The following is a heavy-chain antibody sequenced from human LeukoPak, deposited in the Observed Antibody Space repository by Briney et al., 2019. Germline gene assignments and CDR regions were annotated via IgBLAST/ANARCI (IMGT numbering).Heavy chain of an antibody. Sequence: GGSLRLSCAASGFTFSSYGMHWVRQAPGKGLEWVVFIRYDGSNKYYADSVKGRFTISRDNSKNTLYLQMNSLRAEDTAVYYCAKDLSSGWAYYFDYWGQGTLVTVSS. CDR3: AKDLSSGWAYYFDY. CDR1: GFTFSSYG. V-gene: IGHV3-30*02. CDR2: IRYDGSNK. D-gene: IGHD6-19*01. J-gene: IGHJ4*02.